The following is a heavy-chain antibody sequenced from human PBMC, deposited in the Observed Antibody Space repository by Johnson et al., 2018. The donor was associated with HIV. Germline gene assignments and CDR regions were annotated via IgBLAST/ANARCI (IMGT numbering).Heavy chain of an antibody. CDR1: GFTVSSNY. CDR3: ARVPRIEQQLVHAFDI. Sequence: VQLVESGGGLIQPGGSLRLSCAASGFTVSSNYMSWVRQAPGKGLEWVSVIYSGGSTYYADSVNGRFTISRDTSKNTLYRQMNSLRAEDTAVYYCARVPRIEQQLVHAFDIWGQGTMVTVSS. J-gene: IGHJ3*02. D-gene: IGHD6-13*01. V-gene: IGHV3-53*01. CDR2: IYSGGST.